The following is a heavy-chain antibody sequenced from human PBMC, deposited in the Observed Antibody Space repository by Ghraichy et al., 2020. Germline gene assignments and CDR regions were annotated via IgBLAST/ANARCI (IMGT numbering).Heavy chain of an antibody. CDR3: ARPGYDYGDYFDY. CDR1: GGSISSSSYY. Sequence: ESLNISCTVSGGSISSSSYYWGWIRQPPGKGLEWIGSIYYSGSTYYNPSLKSRVTISVDTSKNQFSLKLSSVTAADTAVYYCARPGYDYGDYFDYWGQGTLVTVSS. D-gene: IGHD4-17*01. V-gene: IGHV4-39*01. CDR2: IYYSGST. J-gene: IGHJ4*02.